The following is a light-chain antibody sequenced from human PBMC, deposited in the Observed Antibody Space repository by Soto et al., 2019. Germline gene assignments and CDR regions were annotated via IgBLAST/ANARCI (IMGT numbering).Light chain of an antibody. CDR3: QQYNNWPLT. J-gene: IGKJ4*01. Sequence: EIVMTQSPATLSVSPGERVTLSCRAGQSISNNLAWYQQKPGQAPRLLMYDASTRATGIPARFSGSGSGTEFTLTISSLQSEDFAVYHCQQYNNWPLTFGGGTKVEIK. CDR2: DAS. CDR1: QSISNN. V-gene: IGKV3-15*01.